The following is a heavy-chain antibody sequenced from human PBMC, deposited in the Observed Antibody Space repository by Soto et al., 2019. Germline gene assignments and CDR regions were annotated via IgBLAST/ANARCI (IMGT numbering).Heavy chain of an antibody. CDR3: TTLRYDYDRSGYVDY. J-gene: IGHJ4*02. CDR2: IKSKTDGGTT. CDR1: GFTFSNAW. D-gene: IGHD3-22*01. Sequence: GGSLRLSCAASGFTFSNAWMIWVRQAPGKWLELVGRIKSKTDGGTTDYAAPVKGRFTISRDDSKNTLYLQMNSLKTEDIAVYYCTTLRYDYDRSGYVDYWGQGTLVNVSS. V-gene: IGHV3-15*01.